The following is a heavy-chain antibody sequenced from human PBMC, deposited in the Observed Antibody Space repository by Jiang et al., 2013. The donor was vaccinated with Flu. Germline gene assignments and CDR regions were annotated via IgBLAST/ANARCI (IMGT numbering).Heavy chain of an antibody. J-gene: IGHJ4*02. CDR1: GYTFTNYY. V-gene: IGHV1-46*01. CDR2: INPSGGST. CDR3: ALLPLKGRDY. Sequence: GAEVKKPGASVKVSCKASGYTFTNYYMHWVRQAPGQGLEWMGIINPSGGSTSYAQKFQGRVTMTRDTSTNTVYMELSRLRSEDTAVYYCALLPLKGRDYWGQGTLVTVSS.